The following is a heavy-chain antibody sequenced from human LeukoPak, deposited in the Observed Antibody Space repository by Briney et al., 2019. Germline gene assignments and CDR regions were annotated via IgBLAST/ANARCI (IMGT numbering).Heavy chain of an antibody. CDR3: ARSASVGTIFGVVPRSPLDY. D-gene: IGHD3-3*01. V-gene: IGHV4-34*01. CDR1: GGSFSGYY. J-gene: IGHJ4*02. CDR2: INHSGST. Sequence: SETLSLTCAVYGGSFSGYYWSWIRQPPGKGLEWIGEINHSGSTNYNPSLKSRVTISVDTSKNQFSLKLSSVTAADTAVYYCARSASVGTIFGVVPRSPLDYWGQGTLVTVSS.